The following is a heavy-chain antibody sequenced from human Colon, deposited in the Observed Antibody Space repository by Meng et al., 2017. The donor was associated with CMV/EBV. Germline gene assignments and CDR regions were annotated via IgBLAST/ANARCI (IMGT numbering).Heavy chain of an antibody. CDR1: GFTFNAYA. D-gene: IGHD3-3*01. Sequence: GESLKISCAASGFTFNAYAMAWVRQVPGKGLEWVSYISSSGSTIYYADSVKGRFTISRDNAKNSLYLQMNSLRAEDTAVYYCARDLSIYDFWSGYILSGGSSYYYGMDVWGQGTTVTVSS. CDR2: ISSSGSTI. V-gene: IGHV3-11*04. J-gene: IGHJ6*02. CDR3: ARDLSIYDFWSGYILSGGSSYYYGMDV.